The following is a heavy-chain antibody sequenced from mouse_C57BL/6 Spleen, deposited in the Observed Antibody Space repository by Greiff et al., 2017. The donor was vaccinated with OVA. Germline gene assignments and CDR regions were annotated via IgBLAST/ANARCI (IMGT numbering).Heavy chain of an antibody. CDR2: IDPNSGGT. J-gene: IGHJ2*01. D-gene: IGHD2-4*01. Sequence: QVQLKQPGAELVKPGASVKLSCKASGYTFTSYWMHWVKQRPGRGLEWIGRIDPNSGGTKYNEKFKSKATLTVDKPSSTAYMQLSSLTSEDSAVYYCARVYYDYDGGDYFDYWGQGTTLTVSS. V-gene: IGHV1-72*01. CDR1: GYTFTSYW. CDR3: ARVYYDYDGGDYFDY.